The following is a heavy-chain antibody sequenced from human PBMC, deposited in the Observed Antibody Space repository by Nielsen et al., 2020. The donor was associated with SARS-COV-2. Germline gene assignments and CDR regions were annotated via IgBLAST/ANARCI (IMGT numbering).Heavy chain of an antibody. V-gene: IGHV3-74*01. CDR3: ARGGLAVAGTTSR. D-gene: IGHD6-19*01. Sequence: GESLKISCAASGFTFSSYWMHWVRQAPGKGLVWVSRINSDGSSTSYADSVKGRFTISRDNAKNTLYLQMNSLRAEDTAVYYCARGGLAVAGTTSRWGQGTLVTVSS. J-gene: IGHJ4*02. CDR1: GFTFSSYW. CDR2: INSDGSST.